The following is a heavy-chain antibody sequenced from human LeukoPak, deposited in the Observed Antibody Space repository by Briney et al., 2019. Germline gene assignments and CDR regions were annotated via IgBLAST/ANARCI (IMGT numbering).Heavy chain of an antibody. CDR1: GITLSNYG. Sequence: PGGSLRLSCAASGITLSNYGMSWVRQAPGKGLEWVAGLSGSGGGTNYADSVQGRFTISRDNPKNTLYLQMNSQRAEDTAVYFCAKRGVVIRVFLVGFHKEAYYFDSWGQGALVTVSS. CDR2: LSGSGGGT. V-gene: IGHV3-23*01. J-gene: IGHJ4*02. CDR3: AKRGVVIRVFLVGFHKEAYYFDS. D-gene: IGHD3-10*01.